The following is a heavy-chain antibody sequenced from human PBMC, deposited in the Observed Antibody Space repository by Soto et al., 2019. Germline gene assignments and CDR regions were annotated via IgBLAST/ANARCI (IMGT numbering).Heavy chain of an antibody. CDR3: AREGDMKFHSDSSAEPGY. CDR2: IIPSIGII. V-gene: IGHV1-69*04. CDR1: GGTFSSFV. J-gene: IGHJ4*02. D-gene: IGHD3-22*01. Sequence: QVQLVQSGAEVKKPGSSVKVSCKASGGTFSSFVISWVRQAPGQGLEWMGRIIPSIGIINYAQKFQGRVTITAETSTSTAYMELSSLRSDDTAVYYCAREGDMKFHSDSSAEPGYWGQGTLVTVSS.